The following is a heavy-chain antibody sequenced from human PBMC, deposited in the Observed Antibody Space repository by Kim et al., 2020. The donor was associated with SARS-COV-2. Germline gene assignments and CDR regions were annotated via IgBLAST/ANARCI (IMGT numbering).Heavy chain of an antibody. D-gene: IGHD3-9*01. CDR1: GFTFSDYY. J-gene: IGHJ6*02. V-gene: IGHV3-11*06. Sequence: GGSLRLSCAASGFTFSDYYMSWIRQAPGKGLEWVSYISSSSSYTNYADSVKGRFTISRDNAKNSLYLQMNSLRAEDTAVYYCARSGPLYYDILTGYWTRDYYYGMDVWGQGTTVTVSS. CDR3: ARSGPLYYDILTGYWTRDYYYGMDV. CDR2: ISSSSSYT.